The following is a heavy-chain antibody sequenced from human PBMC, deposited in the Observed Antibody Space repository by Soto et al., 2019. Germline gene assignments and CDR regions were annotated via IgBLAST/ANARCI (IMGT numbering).Heavy chain of an antibody. CDR3: AKALTSGYDCWSGYQPLDYFDY. Sequence: GGSLRLSCAASGFTFSSYALSWVRQAPGKGLEWVSSISGSGDSTYYADSVKGRFTISRDNSKNTLYLQMNSLRAEDTAVYYCAKALTSGYDCWSGYQPLDYFDYWGQETLVTVSS. CDR2: ISGSGDST. D-gene: IGHD3-3*01. J-gene: IGHJ4*02. V-gene: IGHV3-23*01. CDR1: GFTFSSYA.